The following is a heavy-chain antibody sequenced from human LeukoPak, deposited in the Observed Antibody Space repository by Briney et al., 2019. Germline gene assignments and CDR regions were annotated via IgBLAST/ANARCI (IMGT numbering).Heavy chain of an antibody. CDR1: GGTFSSYA. V-gene: IGHV1-69*13. D-gene: IGHD3-16*02. J-gene: IGHJ4*02. CDR2: IIPIFGTA. CDR3: AKAGIPAGYYDYVWGSYRYTEEDY. Sequence: ASVTVSCTASGGTFSSYAISWVRQAPGQGLEWMGGIIPIFGTANYAQKFQGRVTITADESTSTAYMELSSLRSEDTAVYYCAKAGIPAGYYDYVWGSYRYTEEDYWGQGTLVTVSS.